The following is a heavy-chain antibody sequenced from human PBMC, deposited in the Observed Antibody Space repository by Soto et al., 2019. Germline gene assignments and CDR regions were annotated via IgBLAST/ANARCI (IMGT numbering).Heavy chain of an antibody. CDR2: ILHTGHT. CDR1: GDSFSSSNW. J-gene: IGHJ4*02. Sequence: QVQLQESGPGLVEPSGTLSLTCGVSGDSFSSSNWWTWVRQPPGKGLEWIGAILHTGHTDYSPSLRSRLTISIDSSKKEFSLTLTSVTATDTAIYYCARSPRRVDGKWYLDYWGQGVLVTVSS. V-gene: IGHV4-4*02. CDR3: ARSPRRVDGKWYLDY. D-gene: IGHD2-15*01.